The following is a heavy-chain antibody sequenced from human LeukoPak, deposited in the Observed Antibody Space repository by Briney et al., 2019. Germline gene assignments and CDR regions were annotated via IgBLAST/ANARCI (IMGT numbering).Heavy chain of an antibody. J-gene: IGHJ4*02. CDR3: ARAHGDY. V-gene: IGHV3-66*01. Sequence: GGSLGLSCAASGFTVSSNYMNWVRQAPGKGLEWVSVIYSGGSTYYADSVKGRFTISRDNSKNTLYLQMNGLRVEDTAVYYCARAHGDYWGQGTLVTVSS. CDR1: GFTVSSNY. CDR2: IYSGGST.